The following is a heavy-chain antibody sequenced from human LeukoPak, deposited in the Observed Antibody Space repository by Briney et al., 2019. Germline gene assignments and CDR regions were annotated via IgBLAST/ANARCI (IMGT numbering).Heavy chain of an antibody. J-gene: IGHJ4*02. V-gene: IGHV3-33*01. Sequence: GGSLRLSCAASGFSFSTYGMHWVRQAPGKGLEWVALIWNAGTNTYYADSVKGRFTISRDNSKNTLYLQMNSLRAEDTAVYYCVGDTPPGGDFYLDYWGQGILVIVSS. CDR1: GFSFSTYG. D-gene: IGHD3-16*01. CDR3: VGDTPPGGDFYLDY. CDR2: IWNAGTNT.